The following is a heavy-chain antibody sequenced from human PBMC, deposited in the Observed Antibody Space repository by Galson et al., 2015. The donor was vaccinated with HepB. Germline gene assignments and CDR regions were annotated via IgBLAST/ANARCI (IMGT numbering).Heavy chain of an antibody. V-gene: IGHV3-7*01. D-gene: IGHD3-22*01. CDR1: GFTFSSYW. Sequence: SLRLSCAASGFTFSSYWMSWVRQAPGKGLEWVANIKQDGSEKYYVDSVKGRFTISRDNAKNSLYLQMNSLRAEDTAVYYCATLAGGSGYTAEGGHNWYFDLWGRGTLVTVSS. J-gene: IGHJ2*01. CDR2: IKQDGSEK. CDR3: ATLAGGSGYTAEGGHNWYFDL.